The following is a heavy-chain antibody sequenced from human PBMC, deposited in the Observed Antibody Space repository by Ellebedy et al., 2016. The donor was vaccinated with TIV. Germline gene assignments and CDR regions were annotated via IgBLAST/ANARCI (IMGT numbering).Heavy chain of an antibody. V-gene: IGHV5-51*01. D-gene: IGHD6-19*01. Sequence: GESLKISCKGSGYSFTSYWIGWVRQMPGKGLEWMAIIYPGDSNTRYSPSFQGQVTISADKSISTAYLQWSSLKASDTAMYYCVRGYSSGWTYFDYWGQGTLVTVSS. CDR2: IYPGDSNT. CDR3: VRGYSSGWTYFDY. J-gene: IGHJ4*02. CDR1: GYSFTSYW.